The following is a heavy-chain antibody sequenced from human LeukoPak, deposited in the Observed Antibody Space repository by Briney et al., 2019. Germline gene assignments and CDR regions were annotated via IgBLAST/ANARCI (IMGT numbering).Heavy chain of an antibody. CDR2: INSDGSWT. Sequence: GGSLRLSCAASGNYWIHWVRQVPGKGLVWVSHINSDGSWTSYADSVKGRFTISRDNGKNSLYLEMNSLRAEDTAMYYCARSMRRGSYDSWGQGALVTVSS. D-gene: IGHD1-26*01. J-gene: IGHJ4*02. CDR1: GNYW. V-gene: IGHV3-74*01. CDR3: ARSMRRGSYDS.